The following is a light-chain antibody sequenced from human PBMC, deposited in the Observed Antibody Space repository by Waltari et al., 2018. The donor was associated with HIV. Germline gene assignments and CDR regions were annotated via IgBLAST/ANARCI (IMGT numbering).Light chain of an antibody. CDR1: QSVSSN. J-gene: IGKJ1*01. CDR2: GAS. Sequence: EIVMTQSPATLSVSPGERATLSCRASQSVSSNLAWYQQKPGQAPRHLSYGASTRATGIPARFSGSGSGTEFTLTISSLQSEDFAVYYCQQYNNWPAWTFGQGTKVEIK. V-gene: IGKV3-15*01. CDR3: QQYNNWPAWT.